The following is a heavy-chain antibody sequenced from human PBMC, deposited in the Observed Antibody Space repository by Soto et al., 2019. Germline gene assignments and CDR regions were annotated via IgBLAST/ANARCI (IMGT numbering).Heavy chain of an antibody. CDR1: GGTFSSYA. CDR2: IIPIFGTA. V-gene: IGHV1-69*01. CDR3: ASPKFRFWQQLDP. J-gene: IGHJ5*02. D-gene: IGHD3-3*01. Sequence: QVQLVQSGAEVKKPGSSVKVSCKASGGTFSSYAISWVRQAPGQGLEWMGGIIPIFGTANYAQKFQGRVTITADESTSTAYMELRGLRSEDTAVYYCASPKFRFWQQLDPWGQGTLVTVSS.